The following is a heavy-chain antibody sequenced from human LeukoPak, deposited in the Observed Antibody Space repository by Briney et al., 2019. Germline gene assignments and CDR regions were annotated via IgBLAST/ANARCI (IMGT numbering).Heavy chain of an antibody. J-gene: IGHJ4*02. Sequence: ASVKVSCKASGYTFTGYYMHWVRQAPGQGLEWMGWISGYNGDTKYAQKLQGRVTMTTDTSTRTAYMELRSLRSDDTAVYYCAREVATITVAAAGGIDYWGQGTLVTVSS. D-gene: IGHD5-12*01. CDR3: AREVATITVAAAGGIDY. V-gene: IGHV1-18*04. CDR2: ISGYNGDT. CDR1: GYTFTGYY.